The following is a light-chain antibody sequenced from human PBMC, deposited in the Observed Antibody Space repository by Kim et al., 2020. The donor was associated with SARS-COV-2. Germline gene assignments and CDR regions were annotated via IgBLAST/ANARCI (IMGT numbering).Light chain of an antibody. Sequence: PGGTVTLSCGSSAGPVTSGHYPYWFQQKPGQAPRTLIYDINNRNAWTPARFSGSLPGGKAALTLSGAQPEDEADYFCLLTYSGIRLFGGGTQLTVL. CDR3: LLTYSGIRL. CDR1: AGPVTSGHY. CDR2: DIN. V-gene: IGLV7-46*01. J-gene: IGLJ2*01.